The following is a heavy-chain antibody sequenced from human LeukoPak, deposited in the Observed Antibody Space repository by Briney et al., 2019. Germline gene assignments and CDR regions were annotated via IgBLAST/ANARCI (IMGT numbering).Heavy chain of an antibody. D-gene: IGHD2-21*02. V-gene: IGHV1-2*02. CDR1: GYTFTGYY. J-gene: IGHJ4*02. Sequence: ASVNVSCKTSGYTFTGYYMRWVRHAPGQGLEWMGWINPNIGGTNYAQKIQFRVTMTRDTSISTAYMELSRLRSDDTAVYYCARVRDLAYFDYWGQGTLVTVSS. CDR3: ARVRDLAYFDY. CDR2: INPNIGGT.